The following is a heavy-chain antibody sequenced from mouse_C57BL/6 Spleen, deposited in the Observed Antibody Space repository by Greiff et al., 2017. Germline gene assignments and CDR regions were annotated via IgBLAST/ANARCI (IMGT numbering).Heavy chain of an antibody. CDR3: AREGPYDYDGFDY. V-gene: IGHV1-63*01. Sequence: QVQLQQSGAELVRPGTSVKMSCKASGYTFTNYWIGWAKQRPGHGLEWIGDIYPGGGYTNYNEKFKGKATLTADKSSSTAYMQFSSLTSEDSAIYYCAREGPYDYDGFDYWGQGTTLTVSS. J-gene: IGHJ2*01. D-gene: IGHD2-4*01. CDR2: IYPGGGYT. CDR1: GYTFTNYW.